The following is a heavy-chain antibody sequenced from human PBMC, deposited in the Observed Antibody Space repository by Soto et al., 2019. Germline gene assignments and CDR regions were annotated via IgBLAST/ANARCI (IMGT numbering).Heavy chain of an antibody. V-gene: IGHV3-9*01. CDR2: ISWDGGYT. J-gene: IGHJ3*01. CDR1: GFSFVDYA. D-gene: IGHD3-3*01. CDR3: VKDEGVCNTISCKDAFDY. Sequence: ESGGGLGQPGRSLRLSCEASGFSFVDYAMHWVRQVPGQGLEWVSGISWDGGYTGYADSVKGRFTISRDNAKKALYLQMNRLRVEDTALYYCVKDEGVCNTISCKDAFDYWGQGTKVTVS.